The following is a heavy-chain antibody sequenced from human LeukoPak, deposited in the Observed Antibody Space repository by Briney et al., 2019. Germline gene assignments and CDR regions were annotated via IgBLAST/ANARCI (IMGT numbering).Heavy chain of an antibody. J-gene: IGHJ4*02. CDR3: ARFSVAGTGDYFDY. V-gene: IGHV4-59*08. Sequence: SETLSLTCVVSGGSISGYHWSWIRQPPGKGLEWIGYIYYKGITNYNPSLKSRVTISLDTSKNQFSLKLSSVTAADTAVYYCARFSVAGTGDYFDYWGQGTLVTVSS. CDR2: IYYKGIT. D-gene: IGHD6-19*01. CDR1: GGSISGYH.